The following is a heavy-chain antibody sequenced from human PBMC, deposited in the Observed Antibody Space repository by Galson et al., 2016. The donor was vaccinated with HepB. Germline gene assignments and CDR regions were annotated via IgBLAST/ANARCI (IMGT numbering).Heavy chain of an antibody. D-gene: IGHD6-6*01. CDR3: AREAPSSFNY. Sequence: LRLSCAASGFTFGDYAMSWFRQTPGKGLEWLGEINHTGSTNYNPSLKSRVTISHDTSKNQFSLKVTSVTAADTGVYYCAREAPSSFNYWGQGTLVTVSS. CDR2: INHTGST. J-gene: IGHJ4*02. V-gene: IGHV4-34*01. CDR1: GFTFGDYA.